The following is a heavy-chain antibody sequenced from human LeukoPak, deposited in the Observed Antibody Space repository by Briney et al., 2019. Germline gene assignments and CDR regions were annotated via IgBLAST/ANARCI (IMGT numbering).Heavy chain of an antibody. CDR2: IYHSGNT. D-gene: IGHD5-24*01. Sequence: PSETLSLTCDVSRYSISSDYYWGWIRQPPGKGLEWIGSIYHSGNTHYSPSLKSRVTISVDTSKNQFSLKLGSVTAADTAVFYCARKRDGGWFDPWGQGTLVIVSS. CDR3: ARKRDGGWFDP. J-gene: IGHJ5*02. CDR1: RYSISSDYY. V-gene: IGHV4-38-2*01.